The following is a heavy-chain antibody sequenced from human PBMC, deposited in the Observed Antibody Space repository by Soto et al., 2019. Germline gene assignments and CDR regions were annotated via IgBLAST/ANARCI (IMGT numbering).Heavy chain of an antibody. V-gene: IGHV3-23*01. CDR1: GFTFSSYA. J-gene: IGHJ4*02. D-gene: IGHD6-13*01. CDR3: AKAPYNIAAAGDPLYFDY. Sequence: GGSLRLSCAASGFTFSSYAMSWVRQAPGKGLEWVSAISGSGGSTYYADSVKGRFTISRDNSKNTLYLQMNSLRAEDTAVYYCAKAPYNIAAAGDPLYFDYWGQGTLVTVSS. CDR2: ISGSGGST.